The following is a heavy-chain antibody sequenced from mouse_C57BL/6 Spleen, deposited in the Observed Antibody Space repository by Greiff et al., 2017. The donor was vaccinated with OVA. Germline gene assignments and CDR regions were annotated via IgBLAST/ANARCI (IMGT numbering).Heavy chain of an antibody. D-gene: IGHD1-1*02. CDR1: GFTFSDYY. Sequence: EVKLVESEGGLVQPGSSMKLSCTASGFTFSDYYMAWVRQVPEKGLEWVANINYDGSSTYYLDSLKSRFIISRDNAKNILYLQMSSLKSEDTATYYCARDGGSPYWYFDVWGTGTTVTVSS. J-gene: IGHJ1*03. CDR2: INYDGSST. V-gene: IGHV5-16*01. CDR3: ARDGGSPYWYFDV.